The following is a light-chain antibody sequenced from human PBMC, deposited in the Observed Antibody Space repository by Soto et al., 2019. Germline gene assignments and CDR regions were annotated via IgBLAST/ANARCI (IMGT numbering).Light chain of an antibody. J-gene: IGLJ1*01. Sequence: HSALTQPASVSGSPGQSITISCTGTSSDVGGYNYVSWYQQHPGKAPKLMIYYVSNRPSGVSNRFSGSKSGNTASLTISGLQAEDEADYYCSSYTSSSTLEGVFGTGTKVTVL. V-gene: IGLV2-14*01. CDR2: YVS. CDR3: SSYTSSSTLEGV. CDR1: SSDVGGYNY.